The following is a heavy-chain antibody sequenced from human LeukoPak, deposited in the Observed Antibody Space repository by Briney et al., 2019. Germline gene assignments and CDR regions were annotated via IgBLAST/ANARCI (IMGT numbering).Heavy chain of an antibody. Sequence: PGGSLTLSCAASGFTFRHYSMHWVRQPPGKGLEWVAVVSFDGKIEYYTDSRKGRFSISRDNSNSTLYLQMDRLIPEDTGLYYCVRARVTRCLGYWGQGTPVTVS. CDR2: VSFDGKIE. D-gene: IGHD3-3*01. J-gene: IGHJ4*02. CDR3: VRARVTRCLGY. V-gene: IGHV3-30*10. CDR1: GFTFRHYS.